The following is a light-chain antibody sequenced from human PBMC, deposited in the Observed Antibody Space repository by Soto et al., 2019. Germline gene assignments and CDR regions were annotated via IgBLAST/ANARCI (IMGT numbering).Light chain of an antibody. CDR3: QQRSNWPFT. CDR2: DAS. Sequence: EIVLTQSPATLSLSPGERATLSCRASQSVSGYLAWYQQKPGQAPRLLIYDASNRATGIPARFSGSGSGTDFTLTISSLEPGDLAVYYCQQRSNWPFTFGPGTTVDVK. CDR1: QSVSGY. V-gene: IGKV3-11*01. J-gene: IGKJ3*01.